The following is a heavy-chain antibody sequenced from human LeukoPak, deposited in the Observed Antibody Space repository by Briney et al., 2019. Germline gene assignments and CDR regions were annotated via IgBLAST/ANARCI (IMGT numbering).Heavy chain of an antibody. D-gene: IGHD2-15*01. J-gene: IGHJ6*02. CDR3: ARGLRYCSGGSCYLTRSETYYYYGMDV. Sequence: SETLSLTCTVSGGSISSSSYYWGWIRQPPGKGLEWIGSIYYSGSTYYNPSLKSRVTISVDTSKNQLSLKLSSVTAADTAVYYCARGLRYCSGGSCYLTRSETYYYYGMDVWGQGTTVTVSS. V-gene: IGHV4-39*01. CDR2: IYYSGST. CDR1: GGSISSSSYY.